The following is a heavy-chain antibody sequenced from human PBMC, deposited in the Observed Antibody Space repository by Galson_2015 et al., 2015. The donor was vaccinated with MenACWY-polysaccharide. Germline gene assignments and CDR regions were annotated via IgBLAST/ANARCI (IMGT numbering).Heavy chain of an antibody. CDR1: GFTLSSYT. D-gene: IGHD2-2*01. CDR3: AKDSECSPTNCYHGMDV. CDR2: ISFDGSNK. J-gene: IGHJ6*02. Sequence: SLRLSCAASGFTLSSYTMQWVRQAPGKGLECVAVISFDGSNKFYADSVKGRFTISRDNAKNSLYLEMNSLRVEDTALYYCAKDSECSPTNCYHGMDVWGQGTTVTVSS. V-gene: IGHV3-30-3*01.